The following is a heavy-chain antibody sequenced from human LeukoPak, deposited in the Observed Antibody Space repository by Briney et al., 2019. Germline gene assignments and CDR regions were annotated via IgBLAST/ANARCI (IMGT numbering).Heavy chain of an antibody. J-gene: IGHJ4*02. CDR1: GFTVGSNY. CDR3: ARGSEGYYSGGSCSLRY. CDR2: IYSGGST. Sequence: GGSLRLSCAASGFTVGSNYMSWVRQAPGKGLEWVSVIYSGGSTYYADSVKGRFTISRDNSKNTLYLQMNSLRAEDTAMYYCARGSEGYYSGGSCSLRYWGQGTLVTVSS. V-gene: IGHV3-66*01. D-gene: IGHD2-15*01.